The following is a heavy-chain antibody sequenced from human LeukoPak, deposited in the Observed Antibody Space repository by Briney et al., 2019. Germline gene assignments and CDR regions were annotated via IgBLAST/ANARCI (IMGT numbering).Heavy chain of an antibody. CDR2: ISGSAINT. D-gene: IGHD3-10*01. CDR1: GFTFSSYA. Sequence: GGSLRLSCAASGFTFSSYATTWVRQAPGKGLEWVSGISGSAINTYYADSVKGRFTISRDNSQNTLYLQMSSLRAEDSAVYYCAKGDGSGTYYTRPSDYWGQGTLVTVSS. CDR3: AKGDGSGTYYTRPSDY. V-gene: IGHV3-23*01. J-gene: IGHJ4*02.